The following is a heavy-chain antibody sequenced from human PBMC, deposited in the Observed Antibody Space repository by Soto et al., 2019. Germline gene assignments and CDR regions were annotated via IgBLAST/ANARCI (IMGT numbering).Heavy chain of an antibody. J-gene: IGHJ4*02. V-gene: IGHV3-33*01. CDR3: ARDAGEYYDILTGYYYIXY. D-gene: IGHD3-9*01. Sequence: GSLILSCAASGFTFSFYGMQWVRQAPGKGLEWVAVIWYDRSNKYYADSVKGRFTISRDNSKNTLYLQMNSLRAEDTAVYYCARDAGEYYDILTGYYYIXYWGQGTLVXVSS. CDR1: GFTFSFYG. CDR2: IWYDRSNK.